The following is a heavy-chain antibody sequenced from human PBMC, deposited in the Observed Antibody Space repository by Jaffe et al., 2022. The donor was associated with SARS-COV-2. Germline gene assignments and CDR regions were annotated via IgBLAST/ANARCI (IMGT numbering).Heavy chain of an antibody. V-gene: IGHV1-18*01. CDR3: ARAPGITMVRGVRYYFDN. D-gene: IGHD3-10*01. J-gene: IGHJ4*02. CDR2: ISGHNGNT. CDR1: GYNFISYG. Sequence: QVQLVQSGAEVKKPGASVKVSCKASGYNFISYGISWVRQAPGQGLEWVGWISGHNGNTNYAQKLQGRVTLTTDLSTGTAYMELRSLRSDDTAAYYCARAPGITMVRGVRYYFDNWGQGTLVTVSS.